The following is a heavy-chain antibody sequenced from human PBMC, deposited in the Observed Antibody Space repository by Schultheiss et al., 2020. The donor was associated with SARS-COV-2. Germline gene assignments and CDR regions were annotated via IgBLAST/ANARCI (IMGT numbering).Heavy chain of an antibody. Sequence: GESLKISCTASGFTFGDYAMSWVRQAPGKGLEWVSYISSSGSTIYYADSVKGRFTISRDNAKNSLYLQMNSLRAEDTAVYYCARDLGYSYGLGIDYWGQGTLVTVSS. J-gene: IGHJ4*02. CDR3: ARDLGYSYGLGIDY. D-gene: IGHD5-18*01. CDR1: GFTFGDYA. CDR2: ISSSGSTI. V-gene: IGHV3-48*03.